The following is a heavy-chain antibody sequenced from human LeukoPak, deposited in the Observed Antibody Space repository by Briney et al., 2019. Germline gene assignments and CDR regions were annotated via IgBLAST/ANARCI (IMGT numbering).Heavy chain of an antibody. CDR3: ARGGSSAYYALTT. V-gene: IGHV3-7*01. D-gene: IGHD3-22*01. J-gene: IGHJ5*02. CDR1: GFTFSSYW. CDR2: IKQDESVK. Sequence: GGSLRLSCAASGFTFSSYWMSWVRQAPGKGLEWVANIKQDESVKYYMDSVKGRFTISRDNAKNSLYLQMNSLRAEDTAVYYCARGGSSAYYALTTWGQGTLVTVSS.